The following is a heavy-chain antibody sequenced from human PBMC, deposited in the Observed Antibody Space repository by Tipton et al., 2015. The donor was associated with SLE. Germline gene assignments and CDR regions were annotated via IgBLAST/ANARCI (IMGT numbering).Heavy chain of an antibody. J-gene: IGHJ5*02. CDR1: GHSISSGFY. D-gene: IGHD2-21*01. CDR3: ARAGGGDSNWFDP. V-gene: IGHV4-38-2*02. Sequence: TLSLTCSVSGHSISSGFYWGWIRQSPGKGLEWIGNFYHRGTTYYNPSHKSRVTISADTSKNHLSLKLTSVTAADTAVYYCARAGGGDSNWFDPWGQGTLVTVSS. CDR2: FYHRGTT.